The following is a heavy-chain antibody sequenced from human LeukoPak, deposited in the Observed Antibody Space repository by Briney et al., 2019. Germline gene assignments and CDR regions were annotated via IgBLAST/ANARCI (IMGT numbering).Heavy chain of an antibody. Sequence: PGGSLRLSCTASGFTFSSYAMSWVRQALGKGLEWVSAISGSGGSTYYADSVKGRFTISRDNSKNTLYLQMNSLRAEDTAVYYCANSRDYSYIVVVPAAMGAFDYWGQGTLVTVSS. CDR3: ANSRDYSYIVVVPAAMGAFDY. CDR1: GFTFSSYA. CDR2: ISGSGGST. V-gene: IGHV3-23*01. D-gene: IGHD2-2*01. J-gene: IGHJ4*02.